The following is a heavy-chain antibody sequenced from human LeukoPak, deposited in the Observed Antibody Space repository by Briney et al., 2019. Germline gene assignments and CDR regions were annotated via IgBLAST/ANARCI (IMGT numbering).Heavy chain of an antibody. V-gene: IGHV3-23*01. CDR2: ISGSGGST. CDR1: GFTFSSYA. J-gene: IGHJ6*04. D-gene: IGHD3-10*01. CDR3: AKFRYYGSGGWNYYYYGMDV. Sequence: GGSLRLSCAASGFTFSSYAMSWVRQAPGKGLEWVSAISGSGGSTYYADSVKDRFTISRDNSKNTLYLQMNSLRAEDTAVYYCAKFRYYGSGGWNYYYYGMDVWGKGTTVTVSS.